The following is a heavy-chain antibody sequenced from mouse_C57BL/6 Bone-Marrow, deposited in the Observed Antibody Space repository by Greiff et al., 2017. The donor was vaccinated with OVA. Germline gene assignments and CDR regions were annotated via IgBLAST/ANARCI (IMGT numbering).Heavy chain of an antibody. CDR1: GYTFTSYW. D-gene: IGHD1-1*01. J-gene: IGHJ1*03. CDR3: AMVYYYGSSHWYFDV. V-gene: IGHV1-72*01. CDR2: IDPNSGGT. Sequence: QVQLKQSGAELARPGASVKLSCKASGYTFTSYWMHWVKQRPGRGLEWIGRIDPNSGGTKYNEKFKSKATLTVDKPSSTAYMQLSSLTSEDSAVYYCAMVYYYGSSHWYFDVWGTGTTVTVSS.